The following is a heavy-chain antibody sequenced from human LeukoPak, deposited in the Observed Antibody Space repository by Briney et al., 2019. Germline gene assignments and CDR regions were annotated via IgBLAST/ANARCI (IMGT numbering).Heavy chain of an antibody. D-gene: IGHD5-18*01. V-gene: IGHV4-39*07. Sequence: SETLSLTCTVSGGSISSSSYYWGWIRQPPGKGLEWIGSIYYSGSTYYNPSLKSRVTISVDTSKNQFSLKLTSVTAADTAVYYCARAPLYTYGLDYWGQGTLVTVSS. CDR1: GGSISSSSYY. J-gene: IGHJ4*02. CDR2: IYYSGST. CDR3: ARAPLYTYGLDY.